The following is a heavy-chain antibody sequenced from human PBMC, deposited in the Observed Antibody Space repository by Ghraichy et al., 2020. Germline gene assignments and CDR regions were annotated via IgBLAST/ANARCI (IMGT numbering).Heavy chain of an antibody. V-gene: IGHV4-59*01. CDR3: ARDPGVNAFDV. CDR1: GGSISSYY. CDR2: IYYSGST. J-gene: IGHJ3*01. D-gene: IGHD2-21*01. Sequence: SETLSLTCTVSGGSISSYYWSWIRQPPGKGLEWIGYIYYSGSTNYNPSLKSRVIISVDTSKNQFSLKLSSVTAADTAVYYCARDPGVNAFDVWGQGTMVTVSS.